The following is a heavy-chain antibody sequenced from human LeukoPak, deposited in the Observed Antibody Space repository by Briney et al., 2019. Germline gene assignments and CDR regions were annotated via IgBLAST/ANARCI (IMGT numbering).Heavy chain of an antibody. CDR1: GYSFTSYW. D-gene: IGHD3-22*01. CDR2: IYPGDSDT. Sequence: GESLKITCKGSGYSFTSYWIGWVRQMPGKGLEWMGIIYPGDSDTRYSPSFQGQVTISADKSISTAYLQWSSLKASDTAMYYCARKGAYYDSSGHIDYWGQGTLVTVSS. V-gene: IGHV5-51*01. CDR3: ARKGAYYDSSGHIDY. J-gene: IGHJ4*02.